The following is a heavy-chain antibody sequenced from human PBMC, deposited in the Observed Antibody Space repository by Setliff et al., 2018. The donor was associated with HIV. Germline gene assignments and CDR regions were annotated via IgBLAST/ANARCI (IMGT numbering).Heavy chain of an antibody. D-gene: IGHD3-10*01. J-gene: IGHJ5*02. CDR1: GDSISSDNYY. V-gene: IGHV4-61*02. CDR2: IYTSGST. CDR3: ARGLPFPFRGEIPGSWFDP. Sequence: PSETLSLTCTVSGDSISSDNYYWSWIRQPAGKGLEWIGRIYTSGSTNYTPSLKSRVTISIDKSKNQFSLKLSSVTAADTAVYHCARGLPFPFRGEIPGSWFDPWGQGTPVTVSS.